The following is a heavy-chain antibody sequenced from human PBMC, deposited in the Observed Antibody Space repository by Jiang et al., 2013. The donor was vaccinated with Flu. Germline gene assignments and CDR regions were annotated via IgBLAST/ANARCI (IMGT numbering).Heavy chain of an antibody. CDR1: GFTFDDYA. CDR2: ISWNSGSI. V-gene: IGHV3-9*01. CDR3: AKDIPWVHYYGMDV. J-gene: IGHJ6*02. D-gene: IGHD1-26*01. Sequence: VQLLESGGGLVQPGRSLRLSCAASGFTFDDYAMHWVRQAPGKGLEWVSGISWNSGSIGYADSVKGRFTISRDNAKNSLYLQMNSLRAEDTALYYCAKDIPWVHYYGMDVWGQGTTVTVSS.